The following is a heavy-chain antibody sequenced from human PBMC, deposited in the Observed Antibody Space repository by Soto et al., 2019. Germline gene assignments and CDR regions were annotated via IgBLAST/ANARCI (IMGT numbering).Heavy chain of an antibody. CDR2: IYYSGST. CDR3: AREEFYYGSGSYYMINWFDP. V-gene: IGHV4-59*01. Sequence: SETLSLTCTVSGGSISSYYWSWIRQPPWKGLEWIGYIYYSGSTNYNPSLKSRVTISVDTSKNQFSLKLSSVTAADTAVYYCAREEFYYGSGSYYMINWFDPWGQGTLVTVYS. D-gene: IGHD3-10*01. CDR1: GGSISSYY. J-gene: IGHJ5*02.